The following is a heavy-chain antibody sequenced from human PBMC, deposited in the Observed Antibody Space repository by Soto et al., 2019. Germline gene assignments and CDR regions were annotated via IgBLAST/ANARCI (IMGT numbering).Heavy chain of an antibody. V-gene: IGHV4-39*01. J-gene: IGHJ6*04. CDR3: ASSTYGSGATKGGV. D-gene: IGHD3-10*01. Sequence: SETLSLTCTVSGGSISNPIYYWAWIRQPPGKGLEWIGSIFYSGNTYYNPSLKSRVTMSVDTSQNQFSLKLSSVTAADTAVYYCASSTYGSGATKGGVWGKGTTVTVSS. CDR1: GGSISNPIYY. CDR2: IFYSGNT.